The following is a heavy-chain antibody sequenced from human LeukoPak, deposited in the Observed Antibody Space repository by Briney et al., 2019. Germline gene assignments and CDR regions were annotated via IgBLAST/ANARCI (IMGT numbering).Heavy chain of an antibody. Sequence: EPSETLSLTCTVSGGSISSGSYYWSWIRQPPGKGLEWIGYIYYSGSTNYNPSLKSRVTISVDTSKNQFSLKLSSVTAADTAVYYCARAVSRRYFDLWGRGTLVTVSS. CDR1: GGSISSGSYY. CDR3: ARAVSRRYFDL. CDR2: IYYSGST. J-gene: IGHJ2*01. D-gene: IGHD1-14*01. V-gene: IGHV4-61*01.